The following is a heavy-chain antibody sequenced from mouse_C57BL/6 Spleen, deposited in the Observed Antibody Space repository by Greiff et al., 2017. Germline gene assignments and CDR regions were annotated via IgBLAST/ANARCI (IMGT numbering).Heavy chain of an antibody. CDR3: ARGAYYYAMDY. Sequence: VQLQQPGAELVRPGSSVTLSCKASGYTFTSYWMDWVKQRPGQGLEWIGNIYPSDSETHYNQKFKDKATLTVDKSSSTAYMQLSSLTSEDSAVYYCARGAYYYAMDYWGQGTSVTVSS. CDR2: IYPSDSET. J-gene: IGHJ4*01. CDR1: GYTFTSYW. V-gene: IGHV1-61*01. D-gene: IGHD6-1*01.